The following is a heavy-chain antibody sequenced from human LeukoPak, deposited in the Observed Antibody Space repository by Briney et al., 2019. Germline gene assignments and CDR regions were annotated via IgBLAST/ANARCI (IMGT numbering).Heavy chain of an antibody. J-gene: IGHJ6*02. Sequence: GEPLKISCKGSGYSFTTYWFGWVRQMPGKGLEWMGIFYPGDSDARYSPSVQGQVTISADKSISTAYLQWSSLKASDTAMYYCARQIYGQSDFHYYYYYGMDVWGQGTTVTVSS. CDR1: GYSFTTYW. D-gene: IGHD4-17*01. V-gene: IGHV5-51*01. CDR3: ARQIYGQSDFHYYYYYGMDV. CDR2: FYPGDSDA.